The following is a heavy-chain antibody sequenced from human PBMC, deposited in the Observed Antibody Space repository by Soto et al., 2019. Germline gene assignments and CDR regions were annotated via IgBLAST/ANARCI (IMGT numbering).Heavy chain of an antibody. V-gene: IGHV1-18*04. D-gene: IGHD3-3*01. J-gene: IGHJ4*02. Sequence: QVQLVQSGDEVKKPGASVKVSCKASGYPFTTYGITWVRQAPGQGLEWMGWISTYNGNTNYAQSLQGRVTMTRETSSTTAYMELMRLRSYDTAVYYCARVMTTFGVVSKGPDHWGQGTLVTVSS. CDR3: ARVMTTFGVVSKGPDH. CDR2: ISTYNGNT. CDR1: GYPFTTYG.